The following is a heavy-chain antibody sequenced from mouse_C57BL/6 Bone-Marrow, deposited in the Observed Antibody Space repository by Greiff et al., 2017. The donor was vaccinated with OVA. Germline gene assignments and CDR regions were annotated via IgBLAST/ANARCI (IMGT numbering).Heavy chain of an antibody. CDR3: ARPFDYYGSSYWYFDV. CDR1: GYTFTDYY. J-gene: IGHJ1*03. Sequence: EVQLQQSGPELVKPGASVKISCTASGYTFTDYYMNWVKQSHGKSLEWIGDINPNNGGTSYNQKFKGQATLTVDKYSSTAYMELRSLTSEDSAVYYCARPFDYYGSSYWYFDVWGTGTTVTVSS. CDR2: INPNNGGT. D-gene: IGHD1-1*01. V-gene: IGHV1-26*01.